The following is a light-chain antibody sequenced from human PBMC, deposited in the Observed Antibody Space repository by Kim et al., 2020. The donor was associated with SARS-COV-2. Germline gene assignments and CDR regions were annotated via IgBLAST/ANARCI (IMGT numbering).Light chain of an antibody. V-gene: IGKV3-15*01. CDR3: EQYNSWPPT. Sequence: TVMTQSPATLSVSPGEGATLSCRASQSPSNNLAWYQQKPGQAPRLIIFATSTRATGIPARFSGSGSGTEFTLTINRLQSEDFAVYYCEQYNSWPPTFGGGAKVDIK. CDR1: QSPSNN. CDR2: ATS. J-gene: IGKJ4*01.